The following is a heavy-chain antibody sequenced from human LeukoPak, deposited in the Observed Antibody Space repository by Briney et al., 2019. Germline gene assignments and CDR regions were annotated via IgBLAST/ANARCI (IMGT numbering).Heavy chain of an antibody. CDR3: ANDFDY. J-gene: IGHJ4*02. Sequence: ASETLSLTCTVSGGSISSGSYYWSWIRQPAGKGLEWIGRIYTSGSTNYNPSLKSRVTISVDTSKNQFSLKLSSVTAADTALYYCANDFDYWGQGTLVTVSS. CDR1: GGSISSGSYY. CDR2: IYTSGST. D-gene: IGHD3-16*01. V-gene: IGHV4-61*02.